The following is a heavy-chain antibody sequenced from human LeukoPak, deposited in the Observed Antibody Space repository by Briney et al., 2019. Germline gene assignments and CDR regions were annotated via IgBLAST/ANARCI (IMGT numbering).Heavy chain of an antibody. Sequence: SETLSLTCTVSDDSISDYYRGWIRQPPGKGLEWIGYFYNSGRSTYNPSLKSRVTISADTSKNHFSLKLNSVTAADTAVYYCTRGAGWLIDYWGQGILVTVSS. CDR2: FYNSGRS. V-gene: IGHV4-59*01. CDR3: TRGAGWLIDY. D-gene: IGHD3-16*01. CDR1: DDSISDYY. J-gene: IGHJ4*02.